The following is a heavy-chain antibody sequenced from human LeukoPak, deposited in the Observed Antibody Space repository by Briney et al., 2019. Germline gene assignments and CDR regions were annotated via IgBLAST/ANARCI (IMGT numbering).Heavy chain of an antibody. D-gene: IGHD5-24*01. CDR2: IYYSGST. V-gene: IGHV4-31*11. CDR3: ARFKMATTLIDY. J-gene: IGHJ4*02. Sequence: PSETLSLTCAVYGGSFSGYYWSWIRQHPGKGLEWIGYIYYSGSTYYNPSLKSRVTISVDTSKNQFSLKLSSVTAADTAVYYCARFKMATTLIDYWGQGTLVTVSS. CDR1: GGSFSGYY.